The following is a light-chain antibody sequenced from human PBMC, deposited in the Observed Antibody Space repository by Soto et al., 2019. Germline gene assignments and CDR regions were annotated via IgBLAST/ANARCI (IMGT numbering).Light chain of an antibody. V-gene: IGKV3-11*01. J-gene: IGKJ4*01. CDR3: RQRNILPLT. CDR2: DAS. CDR1: QSVFRS. Sequence: EIVLTQSPATLSLSPGERATLSCRASQSVFRSLAWYQQRPGQAPRLLISDASNRATGVPARFSGSGSGTDFTLTISSLEPEDFAVYYCRQRNILPLTFGGGTKVEIK.